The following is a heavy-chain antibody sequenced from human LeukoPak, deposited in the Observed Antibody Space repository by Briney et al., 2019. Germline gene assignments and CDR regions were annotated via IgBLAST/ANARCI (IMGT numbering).Heavy chain of an antibody. Sequence: GGSLRLSCAASGFTFSNYWMTWVRQAPGKGLEWVANINRDGSERYYVDSVKGRFTISRDNSKNTLYLQMNSLRAEDTAVYYCARESGNGYSSGWYPYYYYGMDVWGQGTTVTVSS. V-gene: IGHV3-7*01. D-gene: IGHD6-19*01. CDR3: ARESGNGYSSGWYPYYYYGMDV. CDR2: INRDGSER. CDR1: GFTFSNYW. J-gene: IGHJ6*02.